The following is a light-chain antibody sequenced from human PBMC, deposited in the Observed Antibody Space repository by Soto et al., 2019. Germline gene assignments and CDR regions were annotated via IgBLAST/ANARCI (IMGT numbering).Light chain of an antibody. Sequence: QSALTQPASVSGAPGQSITISCTGTSSDVGGYNYVSWYQQHPGKAPKLMIYDVSNRPSGVYNRFSGSKSGNTASLTISGLQAEDEADHYCSSYTSSSTVVFGGGTKVTVL. CDR1: SSDVGGYNY. V-gene: IGLV2-14*01. J-gene: IGLJ2*01. CDR2: DVS. CDR3: SSYTSSSTVV.